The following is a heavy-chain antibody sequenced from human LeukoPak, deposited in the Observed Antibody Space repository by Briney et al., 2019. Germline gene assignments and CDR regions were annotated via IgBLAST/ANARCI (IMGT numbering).Heavy chain of an antibody. CDR1: GFTFSSYA. J-gene: IGHJ4*02. D-gene: IGHD3-10*01. Sequence: GGTLRLSCSVSGFTFSSYAMHWVRQAPGKGLGYVSAINNNGNRTYYGESVKGRFTISRDNSKNTLYLQMSSLRAEDTAVYYCVKAIYYYGSGSYYKVFDHWGQGTLVTVSS. V-gene: IGHV3-64D*06. CDR2: INNNGNRT. CDR3: VKAIYYYGSGSYYKVFDH.